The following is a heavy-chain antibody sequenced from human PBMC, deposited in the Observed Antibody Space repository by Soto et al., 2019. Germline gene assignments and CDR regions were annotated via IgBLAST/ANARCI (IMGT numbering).Heavy chain of an antibody. CDR2: FDPEDGET. CDR1: GYTLTELS. CDR3: ATDGRYCISTSCPAPSYYGMDV. D-gene: IGHD2-2*01. V-gene: IGHV1-24*01. J-gene: IGHJ6*02. Sequence: ASVKVSCKVSGYTLTELSMHWVRQAPGKGLEWMGGFDPEDGETIYAQKFQGRVTMTEDTSTDTAYMELSSLRSEDTAVYYCATDGRYCISTSCPAPSYYGMDVWGQGTTVTVSS.